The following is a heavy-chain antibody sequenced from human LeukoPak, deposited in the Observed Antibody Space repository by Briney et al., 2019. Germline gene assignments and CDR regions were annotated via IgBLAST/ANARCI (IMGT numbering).Heavy chain of an antibody. V-gene: IGHV3-21*01. CDR1: GFTFSSYS. J-gene: IGHJ6*02. CDR2: ISSSSSYI. Sequence: KTGGSLRLSCAASGFTFSSYSMNWVRQAPGKGLEWVSSISSSSSYIYYADSVKGRFTISRDNSKNTLYLQMNSLRAEDTAVYYCARAGVSTVTTGTYYYYGMDVWGQGTTVTVSS. CDR3: ARAGVSTVTTGTYYYYGMDV. D-gene: IGHD4-17*01.